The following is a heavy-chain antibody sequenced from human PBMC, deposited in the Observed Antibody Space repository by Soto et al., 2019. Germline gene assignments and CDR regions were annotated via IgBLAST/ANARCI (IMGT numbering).Heavy chain of an antibody. J-gene: IGHJ5*02. CDR1: GGSISSSSYY. CDR3: ARTGIDYSNIRGSTLIWFDP. V-gene: IGHV4-39*01. CDR2: IYYSGST. D-gene: IGHD4-4*01. Sequence: QLQLQESGPGLVKPSETLSLTCTVSGGSISSSSYYWGWIRQPPGKGLEWIGSIYYSGSTYYNPSLKSRVTISVDTSKNQFSLKLSSVTAADTAVYYCARTGIDYSNIRGSTLIWFDPWGQGTLVTVSS.